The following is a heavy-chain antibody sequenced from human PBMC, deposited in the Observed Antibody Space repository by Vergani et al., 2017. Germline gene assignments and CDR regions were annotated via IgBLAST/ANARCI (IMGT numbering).Heavy chain of an antibody. J-gene: IGHJ4*02. V-gene: IGHV4-39*01. CDR2: MFYSGST. Sequence: LQLQESGPGLVKPSETLSLTCTVSGGSIRSNNYYWGWIRQSPGKGLEWIGSMFYSGSTHYNPSLKSRVAITVDTSKNQFSPKVTSVTAADTAVYFCARQRPGSGWSPGDFDDWGQGILVTVSS. CDR1: GGSIRSNNYY. CDR3: ARQRPGSGWSPGDFDD. D-gene: IGHD6-19*01.